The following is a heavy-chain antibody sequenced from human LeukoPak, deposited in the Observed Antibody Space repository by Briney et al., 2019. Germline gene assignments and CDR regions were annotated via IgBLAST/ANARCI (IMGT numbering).Heavy chain of an antibody. CDR2: ISSSSSYI. CDR1: GFSFSIYN. V-gene: IGHV3-21*01. CDR3: ARDNGWYYFDY. J-gene: IGHJ4*02. Sequence: GGSLRLSCEASGFSFSIYNMNWVRLAPGKGLEWVSSISSSSSYIYYADSVKGRFTISRDNAKNSLYLQMNSLRAEDTAVYYCARDNGWYYFDYWGQGTLVTVSS. D-gene: IGHD6-19*01.